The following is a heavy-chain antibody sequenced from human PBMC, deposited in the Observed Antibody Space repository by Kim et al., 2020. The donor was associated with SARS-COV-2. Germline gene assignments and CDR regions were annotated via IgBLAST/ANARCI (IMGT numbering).Heavy chain of an antibody. J-gene: IGHJ4*02. D-gene: IGHD6-19*01. CDR2: GST. Sequence: GSTSYADSVKGRFTSSRDNSKNTLYLQMNSLRAEDTAVYYCARGAGSSLGWGQGTLVTVSS. CDR3: ARGAGSSLG. V-gene: IGHV3-66*01.